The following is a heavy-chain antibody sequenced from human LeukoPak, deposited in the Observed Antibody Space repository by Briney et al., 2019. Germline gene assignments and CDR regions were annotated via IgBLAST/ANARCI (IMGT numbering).Heavy chain of an antibody. V-gene: IGHV3-48*02. J-gene: IGHJ6*02. CDR3: ARGGSGYGDYYYFYGMDV. D-gene: IGHD3-22*01. CDR1: GFTFSTYA. CDR2: ISTNSSNI. Sequence: GGSLRLSCAASGFTFSTYAMNWVRQAPGKGLEWVSYISTNSSNIYYADSVKGRFTISRDNAKNSLYLQMNSLRDENTAVYYCARGGSGYGDYYYFYGMDVWGQGTTVTVSS.